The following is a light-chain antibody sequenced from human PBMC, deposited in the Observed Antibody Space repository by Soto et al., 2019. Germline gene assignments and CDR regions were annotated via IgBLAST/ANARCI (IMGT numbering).Light chain of an antibody. CDR3: QQYNRYPIT. CDR2: KAS. CDR1: QTISTW. Sequence: DIQMTQSPSTLSASIGDRVTITCRASQTISTWLAWYQQKPGRAPNLRIYKASSLASGVPSRFSGSGSGTEFTLTISSLQPDDFATYYCQQYNRYPITFGQGTRLEIK. J-gene: IGKJ5*01. V-gene: IGKV1-5*03.